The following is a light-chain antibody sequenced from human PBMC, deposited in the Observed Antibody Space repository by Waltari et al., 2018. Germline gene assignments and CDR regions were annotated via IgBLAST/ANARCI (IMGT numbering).Light chain of an antibody. Sequence: QSTLTQPASVYASTGQSITISCTGVRSNLVSWYQQLPCKVPKLILYDVYNRPSGVSSRFSGSKSGNTASLTISGLQAEDEADYYCNSYTSTTTPNWVFGGGTKLTVL. CDR3: NSYTSTTTPNWV. CDR2: DVY. V-gene: IGLV2-14*03. CDR1: RSNL. J-gene: IGLJ3*02.